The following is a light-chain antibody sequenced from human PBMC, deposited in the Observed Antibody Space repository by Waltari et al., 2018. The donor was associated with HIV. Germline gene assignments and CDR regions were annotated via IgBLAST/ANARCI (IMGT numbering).Light chain of an antibody. V-gene: IGKV3-15*01. CDR1: QNIGNN. CDR2: GAS. CDR3: QHYNTWPYT. J-gene: IGKJ2*01. Sequence: ERVLTQSPVTLFVSPGERATLSCTASQNIGNNLAWYQYKPGQAPRLLLYGASTRATGIPPRFSGGGSATEFTLTIDNLQSADSAFYYCQHYNTWPYTFGRGTKLVI.